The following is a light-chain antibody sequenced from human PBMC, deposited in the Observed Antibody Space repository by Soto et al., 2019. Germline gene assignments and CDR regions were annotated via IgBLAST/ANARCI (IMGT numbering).Light chain of an antibody. Sequence: IVITHSQASLSVSPLERGTFLYSFSQSLTRNLAWYQHKPGQSPRLLIYGGSARATGIPARFSGGGSGAEYTLTISSLEPEDFAVYYCQQLTDWPPQWTFGQGTKVDIK. CDR2: GGS. CDR1: QSLTRN. V-gene: IGKV3-15*01. CDR3: QQLTDWPPQWT. J-gene: IGKJ1*01.